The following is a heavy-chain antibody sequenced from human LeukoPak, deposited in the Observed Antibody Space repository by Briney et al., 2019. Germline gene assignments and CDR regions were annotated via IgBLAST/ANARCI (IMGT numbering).Heavy chain of an antibody. CDR2: TKDKPSSYIT. V-gene: IGHV3-72*01. Sequence: GGSLRLSCAASGFTSSDHYMDWVRQSPGKRLEWVGRTKDKPSSYITDYAASVRGRFTISRDVSKNSVYLQMNSLGAEDTAVYYCARDIATAGHLAFDYWGQGILVTVSS. CDR1: GFTSSDHY. CDR3: ARDIATAGHLAFDY. D-gene: IGHD6-13*01. J-gene: IGHJ4*02.